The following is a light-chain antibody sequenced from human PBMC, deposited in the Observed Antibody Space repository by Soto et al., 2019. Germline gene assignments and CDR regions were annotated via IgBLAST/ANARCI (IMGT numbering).Light chain of an antibody. CDR1: QTISSW. V-gene: IGKV1-5*03. CDR2: KAS. CDR3: QHYHSYSEA. J-gene: IGKJ1*01. Sequence: DIHMTQSPSSLSASVRDIVTITCRASQTISSWLAWYQQKPGKAPKLLIYKASTLKSGVPSRFSGSGSGTEFTLTISSLQPDDFATYYCQHYHSYSEAFGQGTKVDIK.